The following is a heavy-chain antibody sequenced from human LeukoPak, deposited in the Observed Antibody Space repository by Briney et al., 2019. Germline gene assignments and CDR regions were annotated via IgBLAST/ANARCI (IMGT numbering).Heavy chain of an antibody. CDR1: GYTFTSYG. Sequence: ASVKVSCKASGYTFTSYGISWVRRAPGQGLEWMGWISAYNGNTNYAQKLQGRVTMTTDTSTSTAYMELRSLRSDDTAVYYCARTPKAPAAPLDWDFDYWGQGTLVTVSS. J-gene: IGHJ4*02. CDR3: ARTPKAPAAPLDWDFDY. V-gene: IGHV1-18*04. CDR2: ISAYNGNT. D-gene: IGHD2-2*01.